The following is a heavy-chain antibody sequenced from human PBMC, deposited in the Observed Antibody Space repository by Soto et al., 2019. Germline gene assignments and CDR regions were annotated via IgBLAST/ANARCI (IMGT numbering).Heavy chain of an antibody. CDR2: ISYDGSNK. Sequence: QVQLVESGGGVVQPGRSLRLSCAAPGFTFSSYAMHGVRQAPGKGRGWVAVISYDGSNKYYADSVKGRFTISRDNSKNTLYLQMNSLRAEDTAVYYCARTSSLYCGGDCYPFDYWGQGTLVTVSS. V-gene: IGHV3-30-3*01. D-gene: IGHD2-21*02. CDR3: ARTSSLYCGGDCYPFDY. J-gene: IGHJ4*02. CDR1: GFTFSSYA.